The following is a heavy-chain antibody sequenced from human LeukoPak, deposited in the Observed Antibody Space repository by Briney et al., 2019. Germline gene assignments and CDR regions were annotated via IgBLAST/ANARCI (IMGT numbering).Heavy chain of an antibody. CDR3: ARVAGEASGYHPFDI. D-gene: IGHD3-22*01. V-gene: IGHV3-7*03. Sequence: GGSLRLSCAASGFTFSTYWMSWVRQAPGKGLEWVANIKQDGSEEYYVDSVKGRFTISRDNAKNSIYLHMRSLRVEDTAVYYCARVAGEASGYHPFDIWGQGTMVTASS. CDR1: GFTFSTYW. J-gene: IGHJ3*02. CDR2: IKQDGSEE.